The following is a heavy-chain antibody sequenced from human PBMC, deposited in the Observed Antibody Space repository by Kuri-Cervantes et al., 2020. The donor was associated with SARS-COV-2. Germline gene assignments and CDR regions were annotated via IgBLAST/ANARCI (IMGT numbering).Heavy chain of an antibody. J-gene: IGHJ3*02. CDR3: SREFVVDWGSDAFDI. V-gene: IGHV3-48*01. D-gene: IGHD7-27*01. CDR2: ISSSSSTI. Sequence: GGSLRLSCVASGFTFSSYSMNWVRQAPGKGLEWVTYISSSSSTIFYGDSVKGRFTISRDNAKNSLYLKMNSLRAEDTAVYYCSREFVVDWGSDAFDIWGQGTMVTVSS. CDR1: GFTFSSYS.